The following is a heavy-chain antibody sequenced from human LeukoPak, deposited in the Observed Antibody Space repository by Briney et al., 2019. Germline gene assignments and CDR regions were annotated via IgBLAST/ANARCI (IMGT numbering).Heavy chain of an antibody. CDR1: GDSISSSSSY. J-gene: IGHJ5*02. Sequence: SETLSLTCTVSGDSISSSSSYWGWIRQPPGEGLEWIGSIYYSGSTYYNPSLKSRVTISVDTSKNQFSLKLSSVTAADTAVYYCAREVGYSSSWSPLNWFDPWGQGTLVTVSS. CDR2: IYYSGST. CDR3: AREVGYSSSWSPLNWFDP. D-gene: IGHD6-13*01. V-gene: IGHV4-39*07.